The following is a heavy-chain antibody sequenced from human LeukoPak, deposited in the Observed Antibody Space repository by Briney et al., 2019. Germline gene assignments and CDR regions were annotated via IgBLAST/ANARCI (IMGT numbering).Heavy chain of an antibody. J-gene: IGHJ4*02. D-gene: IGHD5-18*01. V-gene: IGHV3-23*01. CDR3: AKGNGYSYGRYYFDY. CDR1: GFTFSSYA. Sequence: PGGSLRLSCAASGFTFSSYAMGWVRQAPGKGLEWVSAITASGGNTYYADSVKGRFTLSRDNSKNTLYLQVNSLRAEDTAVYYCAKGNGYSYGRYYFDYWGQGTLVTVSS. CDR2: ITASGGNT.